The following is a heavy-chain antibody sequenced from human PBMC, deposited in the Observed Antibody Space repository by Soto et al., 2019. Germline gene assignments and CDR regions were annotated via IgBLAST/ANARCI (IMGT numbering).Heavy chain of an antibody. V-gene: IGHV3-23*01. CDR3: ARRASGWFFDY. Sequence: EVQLLESGGGLVQPGGSLRLSCAASGFTFSSYDMSWVRQAPGKGLEWVSVISGSDGSTYYADSVKGRFTISRDNSKNTLYRQMNSLRAEDTAVYYCARRASGWFFDYWGQGTLVTVSS. D-gene: IGHD6-19*01. J-gene: IGHJ4*02. CDR2: ISGSDGST. CDR1: GFTFSSYD.